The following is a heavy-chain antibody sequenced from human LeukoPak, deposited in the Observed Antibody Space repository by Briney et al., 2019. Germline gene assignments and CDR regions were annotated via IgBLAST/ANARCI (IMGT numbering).Heavy chain of an antibody. CDR2: ISSSSSYI. D-gene: IGHD3-22*01. V-gene: IGHV3-21*04. CDR1: GFTFSSYS. CDR3: AKCLPAANYYDSSGYYYDGPFDY. J-gene: IGHJ4*02. Sequence: GGSLRLSCAASGFTFSSYSMNWVRQAPGKGLEWVSSISSSSSYIYYADSVKGRFTISRDNAKNSLYLQMNSLRAEDTAVYYCAKCLPAANYYDSSGYYYDGPFDYWGQGTLVTVSS.